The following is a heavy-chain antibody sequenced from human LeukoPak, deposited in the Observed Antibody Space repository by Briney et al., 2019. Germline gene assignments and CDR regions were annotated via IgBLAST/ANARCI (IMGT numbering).Heavy chain of an antibody. J-gene: IGHJ4*02. CDR1: GYTFTGYY. V-gene: IGHV1-2*02. Sequence: ASVKVSCKASGYTFTGYYMHWVRQAPGQGLEWMGWINPNSGGTNYAQKFQGRVTMTRDTSISTAYMELSRLRSDDMAVYYCARRLSRLSHQFDYWGQGTLVTVSS. CDR3: ARRLSRLSHQFDY. CDR2: INPNSGGT. D-gene: IGHD2/OR15-2a*01.